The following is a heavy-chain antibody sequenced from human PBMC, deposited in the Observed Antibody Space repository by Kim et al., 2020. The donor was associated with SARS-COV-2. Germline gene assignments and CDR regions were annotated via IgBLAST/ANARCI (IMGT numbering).Heavy chain of an antibody. CDR2: IYYSGST. Sequence: SETLSLTCTVSGGSISSGGYYWSWIRQHPGKGLEWIGYIYYSGSTYYNPSLKSRVTISVDTSKNQFSLKLSSVTAADTAVYYCAGSSSSCDSCGMDVWGQGTTVTVSS. V-gene: IGHV4-31*03. J-gene: IGHJ6*02. D-gene: IGHD6-6*01. CDR1: GGSISSGGYY. CDR3: AGSSSSCDSCGMDV.